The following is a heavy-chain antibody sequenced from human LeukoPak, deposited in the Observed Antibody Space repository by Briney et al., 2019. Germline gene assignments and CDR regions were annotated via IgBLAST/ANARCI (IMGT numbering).Heavy chain of an antibody. V-gene: IGHV3-48*01. D-gene: IGHD3-3*01. CDR3: ATRSGNDY. CDR2: ITNSSSAL. J-gene: IGHJ4*02. CDR1: GFTFSSSA. Sequence: PGGSLRLSCAASGFTFSSSAMSWVRQAPGKGLEWVSYITNSSSALKYADSVKGRFTISRDNAKSSLYLQMNSLRAEDTAIYYCATRSGNDYWGQGTLVTVSS.